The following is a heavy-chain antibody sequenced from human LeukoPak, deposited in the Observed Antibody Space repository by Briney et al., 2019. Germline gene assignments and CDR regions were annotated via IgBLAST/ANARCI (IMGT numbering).Heavy chain of an antibody. CDR1: GFTFSSFW. CDR3: ARDGGVSGYDLLYY. V-gene: IGHV3-7*01. D-gene: IGHD5-12*01. CDR2: INQDSSEK. Sequence: VGSLILSCSSSGFTFSSFWMTSVGQAPGKGLEWVAIINQDSSEKYHVVSVKGPFTISRDNAKNSVYLQMNSLRAEDTAVYYCARDGGVSGYDLLYYWGQGTLVTVSS. J-gene: IGHJ4*02.